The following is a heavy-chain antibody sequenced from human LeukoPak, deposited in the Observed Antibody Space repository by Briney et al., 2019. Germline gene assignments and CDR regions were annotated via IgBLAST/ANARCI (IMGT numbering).Heavy chain of an antibody. CDR1: GFTFRTYA. CDR2: ISGSGDTT. J-gene: IGHJ5*01. Sequence: PGGSLRLSCAASGFTFRTYAMSWVRQAPTKGLEWVSGISGSGDTTYVDSVKGRFTISRDNSKNTLYLHMDSLRAEDTAIYYCAKDPGDSRTFWNWFDSWGQGTLVAVSS. V-gene: IGHV3-23*01. D-gene: IGHD3-3*01. CDR3: AKDPGDSRTFWNWFDS.